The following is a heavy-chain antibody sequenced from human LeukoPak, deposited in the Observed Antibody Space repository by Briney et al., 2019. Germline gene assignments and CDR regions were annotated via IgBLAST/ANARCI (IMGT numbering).Heavy chain of an antibody. V-gene: IGHV3-11*01. CDR3: ASGSKGRRITGANYYFDY. J-gene: IGHJ4*02. CDR1: GFIFSDYY. Sequence: SGGALRLSCAASGFIFSDYYMTWIRQAPGKGLEWVSYISSSGSTIYYADSVKGRFTISRDNAKNSLYLQMNSLRAEDTAVYYCASGSKGRRITGANYYFDYWGQGTLVTVSS. CDR2: ISSSGSTI. D-gene: IGHD1-20*01.